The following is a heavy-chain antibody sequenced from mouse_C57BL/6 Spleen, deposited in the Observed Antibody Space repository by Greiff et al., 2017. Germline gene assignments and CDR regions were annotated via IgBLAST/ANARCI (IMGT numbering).Heavy chain of an antibody. CDR1: GYAFSSSW. CDR2: IYPGDGDT. J-gene: IGHJ3*01. V-gene: IGHV1-82*01. Sequence: VQLQQSGPELVKPGASVQISCKASGYAFSSSWMNWVKQRPGKGLEWIGRIYPGDGDTNYNGKFKGKATLTADKSSSTAYMQLSILTSEASAVYFCARGGDYDRDWFAYWGQGTLVTVSA. D-gene: IGHD2-4*01. CDR3: ARGGDYDRDWFAY.